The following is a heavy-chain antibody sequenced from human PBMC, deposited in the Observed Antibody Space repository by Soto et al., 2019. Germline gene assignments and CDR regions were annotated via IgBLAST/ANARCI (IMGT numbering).Heavy chain of an antibody. CDR3: ARDSNWNDVLVAFDI. D-gene: IGHD1-1*01. J-gene: IGHJ3*02. CDR2: ISAYNGNT. Sequence: GASVKFSCKASGYTFTSYGISWVRQAPGQGLEWMGWISAYNGNTNYAQKLQGRVTMTTDTSTSTAYMELRSLRSDDTAVYYCARDSNWNDVLVAFDIWGQGTMVTVSS. V-gene: IGHV1-18*01. CDR1: GYTFTSYG.